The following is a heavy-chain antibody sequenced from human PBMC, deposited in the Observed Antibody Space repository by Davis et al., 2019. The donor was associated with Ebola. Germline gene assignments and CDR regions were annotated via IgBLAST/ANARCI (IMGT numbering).Heavy chain of an antibody. D-gene: IGHD3-3*01. CDR1: GFTFSSYD. Sequence: GGSLRLSCAVSGFTFSSYDMHWVRQPTGKGLEWVSTIGIAGDTYYPGSVKGRFTISRENSKNTLYLQMNSLKSEDTAMFYCAKGWSYLDYWGQGTLVSVSS. CDR2: IGIAGDT. V-gene: IGHV3-13*01. J-gene: IGHJ4*02. CDR3: AKGWSYLDY.